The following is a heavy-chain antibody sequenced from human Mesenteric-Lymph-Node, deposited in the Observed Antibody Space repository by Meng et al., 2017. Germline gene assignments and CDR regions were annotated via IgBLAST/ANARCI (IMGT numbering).Heavy chain of an antibody. CDR2: NNHRGAA. D-gene: IGHD6-6*01. Sequence: RLRQGASWLLKPPDSLSLSCAVYGASFNALYGHSSRQPPGRGLEWIGENNHRGAAKYNPSLQSRVTISVDTSKNQFSLKLSSVTTADTAVYYCARVLGDGIAARPWNWFDPWGQGTLVTVSS. J-gene: IGHJ5*02. CDR1: GASFNALY. CDR3: ARVLGDGIAARPWNWFDP. V-gene: IGHV4-34*01.